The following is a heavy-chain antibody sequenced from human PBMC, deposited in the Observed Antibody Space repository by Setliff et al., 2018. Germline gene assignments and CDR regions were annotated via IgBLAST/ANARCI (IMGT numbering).Heavy chain of an antibody. Sequence: ASVKVSCKASGYTFTTYDINWVRQAPGQGLEWMGWMNPNSGNRGYAQKFQGRVTMTSDSSISAAYMELSGLRSDDTAVYFCARDQGHGITAAGPDFWGQGTLVTVSS. CDR1: GYTFTTYD. J-gene: IGHJ4*02. V-gene: IGHV1-8*02. CDR3: ARDQGHGITAAGPDF. CDR2: MNPNSGNR. D-gene: IGHD6-13*01.